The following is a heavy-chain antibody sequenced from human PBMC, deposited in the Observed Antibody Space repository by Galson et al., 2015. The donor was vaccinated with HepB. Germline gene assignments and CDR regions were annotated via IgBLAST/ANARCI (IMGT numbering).Heavy chain of an antibody. V-gene: IGHV2-70*11. CDR3: ARTRIESADKQGQFYFNGMDV. Sequence: PALVKPTQTLTLTCTVSGFSLNTSEMCVSWIRQPPGKALEWLARVDWDDGKYYNTSLKTRLTISRGTSKDQEGLRMTNMGPADTATYYCARTRIESADKQGQFYFNGMDVWGQGTTVTVSS. CDR1: GFSLNTSEMC. D-gene: IGHD2-2*01. J-gene: IGHJ6*02. CDR2: VDWDDGK.